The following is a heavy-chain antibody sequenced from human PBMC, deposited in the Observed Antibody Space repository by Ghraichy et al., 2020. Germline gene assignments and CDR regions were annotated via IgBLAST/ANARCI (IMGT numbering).Heavy chain of an antibody. CDR2: MNPNSGNT. J-gene: IGHJ5*02. CDR1: GYTFTSYD. Sequence: ASVKVSCKASGYTFTSYDINWVRQATGQGLEWMGWMNPNSGNTGYAQKFQGRVTMTRNTSISTAYMELSSLRSEDTAVYYCARELRYFDWLFSSWFDPWGQGTLVTVSS. CDR3: ARELRYFDWLFSSWFDP. V-gene: IGHV1-8*01. D-gene: IGHD3-9*01.